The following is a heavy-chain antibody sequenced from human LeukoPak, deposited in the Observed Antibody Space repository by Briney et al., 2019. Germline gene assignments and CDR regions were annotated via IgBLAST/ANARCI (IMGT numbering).Heavy chain of an antibody. D-gene: IGHD2-15*01. Sequence: ASVKVSCKASGYTFTGYYMHWVRQAPGQGLEWMGWINPNSGGTNYAQKFQGRVTMTRDTSISTAYMELSRLRSDDTAVYYCARCDCSGGSCYFDYWGQGTLVTVSS. CDR2: INPNSGGT. CDR1: GYTFTGYY. CDR3: ARCDCSGGSCYFDY. V-gene: IGHV1-2*02. J-gene: IGHJ4*02.